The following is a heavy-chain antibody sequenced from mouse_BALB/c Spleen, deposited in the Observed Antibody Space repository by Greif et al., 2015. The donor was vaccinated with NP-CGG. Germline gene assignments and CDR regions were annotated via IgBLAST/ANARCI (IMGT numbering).Heavy chain of an antibody. CDR3: AGLYFDY. Sequence: QVQLQQSGAELVRPGTSVKISCKASGYAFTNYWLGWVKQRPGHGLEWIGDIYPGSGNTYYNEKFKGKATLTADKSSSTAYMQLSSLTSEDSAVYFCAGLYFDYWGQGTTLTVSS. V-gene: IGHV1-63*01. CDR1: GYAFTNYW. J-gene: IGHJ2*01. CDR2: IYPGSGNT.